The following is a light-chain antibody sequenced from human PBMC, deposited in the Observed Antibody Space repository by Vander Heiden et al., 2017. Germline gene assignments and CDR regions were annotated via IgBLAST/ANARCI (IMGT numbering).Light chain of an antibody. CDR1: TSNIGARFD. Sequence: QSVLTQPPSVSGAPGQRVTISCTRSTSNIGARFDVHWYQQLPGTAPKLLIYGNNNRPSGVPDRFSGSKSGTSASLAITGLQAEDEADYYCQSYDDSLSGSLFGGGTKLTVL. CDR3: QSYDDSLSGSL. J-gene: IGLJ2*01. V-gene: IGLV1-40*01. CDR2: GNN.